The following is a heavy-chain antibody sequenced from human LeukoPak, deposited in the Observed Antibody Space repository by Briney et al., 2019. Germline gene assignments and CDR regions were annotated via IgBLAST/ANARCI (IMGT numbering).Heavy chain of an antibody. CDR1: GDSISSYY. CDR3: AMLIVDTAMVTGYFDY. V-gene: IGHV4-59*01. CDR2: IYYSGST. D-gene: IGHD5-18*01. Sequence: SETLSLTCTVSGDSISSYYWSWIRQPPGTGLEWIGYIYYSGSTNYNPSLKSRVTISVDTSKNQFSLKLSSVTAADTAVYYCAMLIVDTAMVTGYFDYWGQGTLVTVSS. J-gene: IGHJ4*02.